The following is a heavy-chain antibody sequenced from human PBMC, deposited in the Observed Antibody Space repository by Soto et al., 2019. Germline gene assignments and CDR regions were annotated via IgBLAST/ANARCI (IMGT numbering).Heavy chain of an antibody. CDR3: ARGCLVVTAAYYYYGMDV. J-gene: IGHJ6*02. CDR2: ISYDGSNK. Sequence: VGSLRLSCAASGCTFSSYAMHWVRQAPGKGLGWVAVISYDGSNKYYADSVKGRFTISRDNSKDTLYLQMNSLRAEDTAVYYFARGCLVVTAAYYYYGMDVWGQGTTVTVSS. CDR1: GCTFSSYA. V-gene: IGHV3-30-3*01. D-gene: IGHD2-2*01.